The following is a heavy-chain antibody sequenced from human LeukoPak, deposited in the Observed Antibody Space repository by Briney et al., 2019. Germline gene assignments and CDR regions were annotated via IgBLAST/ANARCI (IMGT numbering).Heavy chain of an antibody. CDR2: ISYDGSNK. V-gene: IGHV3-30*18. J-gene: IGHJ4*02. CDR3: AKEAYPGSYCGGDCYSDY. D-gene: IGHD2-21*02. Sequence: GGSLRLSCAASGFTFSSYGMPWVRQAPGKGLEWVAVISYDGSNKYYAEPVKGRFTISRDNSKNTLYLQMNSLRAEDTAVYYCAKEAYPGSYCGGDCYSDYWGQGTLVTVSS. CDR1: GFTFSSYG.